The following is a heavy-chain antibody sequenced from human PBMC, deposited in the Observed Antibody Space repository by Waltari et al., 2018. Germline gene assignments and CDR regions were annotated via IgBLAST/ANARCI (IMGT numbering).Heavy chain of an antibody. CDR3: ASDVHSGRYGWFDP. D-gene: IGHD1-26*01. CDR1: GFTLSDYD. CDR2: ISFSDGAT. V-gene: IGHV3-48*03. J-gene: IGHJ5*02. Sequence: EVKLVESVGGLIQPEGSLRLACAASGFTLSDYDMNWVRQAPGKGLQWVSYISFSDGATHYADSVRGRFTISRDNAKNTVYLQMNSLRVEDTAVYHCASDVHSGRYGWFDPWGQGTLVTVSS.